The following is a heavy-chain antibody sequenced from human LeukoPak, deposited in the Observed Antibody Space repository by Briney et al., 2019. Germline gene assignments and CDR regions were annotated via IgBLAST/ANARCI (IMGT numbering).Heavy chain of an antibody. CDR1: GFTFSSYS. D-gene: IGHD3-10*01. V-gene: IGHV3-48*04. J-gene: IGHJ4*02. CDR3: AREAGSGSSYPFDY. Sequence: GGSLRLSCAASGFTFSSYSMNWVRQAPGKGLEWVSYISSSSSTIYYADSVKGRFTISRDNAKNSLYLQMNNLRAEDTAVYYCAREAGSGSSYPFDYWGQGTLVTVSS. CDR2: ISSSSSTI.